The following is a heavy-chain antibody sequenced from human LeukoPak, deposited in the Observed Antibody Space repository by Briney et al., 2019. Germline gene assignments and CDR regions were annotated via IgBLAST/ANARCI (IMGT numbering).Heavy chain of an antibody. CDR1: GSTFSSYA. Sequence: PGGSLRLSCAASGSTFSSYAMSWVRQAPGKGLEWVSGISGSGDNTYYADSVKGRFTISRDNSKNTLYVQVNSLETEDTAAYYCAKGSYYDSSGSFYFDYWGQGTLVTVSS. J-gene: IGHJ4*02. V-gene: IGHV3-23*01. CDR2: ISGSGDNT. CDR3: AKGSYYDSSGSFYFDY. D-gene: IGHD3-22*01.